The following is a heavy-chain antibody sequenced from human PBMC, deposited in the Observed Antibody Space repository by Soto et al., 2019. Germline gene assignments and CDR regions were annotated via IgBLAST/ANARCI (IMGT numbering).Heavy chain of an antibody. D-gene: IGHD1-20*01. Sequence: QVQLVQSGAEVKKPGSSVKVSCKASGGTFSSYAINWVRQAPGQGLEWMGGIIPIFGTADYAQKFQGRVTITADESTSTAYMEPSSLRSEDTAVYYCASRIIGSPNYYYGMDVWGQGTTVTVSS. CDR1: GGTFSSYA. CDR3: ASRIIGSPNYYYGMDV. J-gene: IGHJ6*02. V-gene: IGHV1-69*12. CDR2: IIPIFGTA.